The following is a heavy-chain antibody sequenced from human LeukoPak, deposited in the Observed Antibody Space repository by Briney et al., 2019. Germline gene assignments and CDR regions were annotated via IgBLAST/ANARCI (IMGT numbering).Heavy chain of an antibody. CDR1: GYTFTSYG. Sequence: ASVKVSCKASGYTFTSYGISWVRQALGQGIEWMGWISAYNGSTNDAQKLQGRVTMTTDTSTGTAYIELRSLRSDDTAVYYCAGDWVYYGSGSYYKVWGQGTLVTVSS. CDR2: ISAYNGST. D-gene: IGHD3-10*01. V-gene: IGHV1-18*01. J-gene: IGHJ4*02. CDR3: AGDWVYYGSGSYYKV.